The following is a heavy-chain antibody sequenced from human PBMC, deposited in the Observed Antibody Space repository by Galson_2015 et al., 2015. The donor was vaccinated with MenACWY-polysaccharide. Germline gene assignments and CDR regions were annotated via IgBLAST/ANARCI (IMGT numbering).Heavy chain of an antibody. J-gene: IGHJ6*03. CDR2: IWYDGSNK. V-gene: IGHV3-33*01. CDR3: AGSRHELEDYYYYMVV. D-gene: IGHD1-7*01. CDR1: GFTFTSSG. Sequence: SLRLSCAASGFTFTSSGMHWVRQAPGKGLEWVALIWYDGSNKYNADSVKGRFTISRDNSKNTLYLQMNSLRAEDTAMYYCAGSRHELEDYYYYMVVWGKGTTVTVSS.